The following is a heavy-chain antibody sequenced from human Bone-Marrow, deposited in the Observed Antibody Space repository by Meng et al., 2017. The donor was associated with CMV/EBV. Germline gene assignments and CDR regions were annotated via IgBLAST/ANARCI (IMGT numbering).Heavy chain of an antibody. V-gene: IGHV3-30-3*01. CDR1: GFTFSSYD. CDR2: ISYNGSNK. D-gene: IGHD6-13*01. Sequence: GESLKISCAASGFTFSSYDMHWVRQAPGKGLEWVAFISYNGSNKYYADSVKGRFTISRDNSKNTLYLQMNSLRAEDTAVYYCARARGEQQLVILDAFDIWGQGTMVTVSS. CDR3: ARARGEQQLVILDAFDI. J-gene: IGHJ3*02.